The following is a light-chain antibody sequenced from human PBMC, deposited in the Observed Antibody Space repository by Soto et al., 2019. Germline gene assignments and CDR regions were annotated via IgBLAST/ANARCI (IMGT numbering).Light chain of an antibody. J-gene: IGKJ1*01. V-gene: IGKV1-9*01. CDR1: QGISSY. Sequence: DIQLTQSPSFLSASVGDRVTITCRASQGISSYLAWYQQKPGKAPKLLIYAASTLQSGVPSRFSGSGSGTECTLTISSLQPEDVATYYCQQLNSYPRTLGQGTKVDIK. CDR3: QQLNSYPRT. CDR2: AAS.